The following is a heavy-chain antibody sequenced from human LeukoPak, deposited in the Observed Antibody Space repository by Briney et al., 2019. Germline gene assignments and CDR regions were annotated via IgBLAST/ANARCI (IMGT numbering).Heavy chain of an antibody. CDR1: GFTFSSYG. CDR3: AREGTDIVATITEWAFDI. V-gene: IGHV3-33*01. Sequence: PGGSLRLSCAASGFTFSSYGMHWVRQAPGKGLEWVAVIWYDGSNKYYADSVKGRFTISRDNSKNTLYLQMNSLRAEDTAVYYRAREGTDIVATITEWAFDIWGQGTMVTVSS. D-gene: IGHD5-12*01. J-gene: IGHJ3*02. CDR2: IWYDGSNK.